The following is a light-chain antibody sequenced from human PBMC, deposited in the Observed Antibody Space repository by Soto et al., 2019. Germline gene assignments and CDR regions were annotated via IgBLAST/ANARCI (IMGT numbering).Light chain of an antibody. V-gene: IGKV3-20*01. CDR2: GAS. Sequence: EIVLTQSPGTLSLSPGERATLSCRASQSVTSNYLAWYKQKPGQAPRLLIFGASNRATGIPDSFSGSGSGTDFNLTISRLEPEDFAVYYCQRYDSSLPNTLGQGTKLEIK. J-gene: IGKJ2*01. CDR3: QRYDSSLPNT. CDR1: QSVTSNY.